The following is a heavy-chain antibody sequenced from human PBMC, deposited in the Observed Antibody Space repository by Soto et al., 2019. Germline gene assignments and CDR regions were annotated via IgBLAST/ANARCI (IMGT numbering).Heavy chain of an antibody. CDR1: GYTFTTSF. J-gene: IGHJ5*02. Sequence: QVQLVQSGAEVKTPGPSVKVSCKTSGYTFTTSFIHWVRQAPGHRLEWMGWISDGNDNTKYSQKFQGRVTITRDTSANTADMEVSSLTSEDTAMYYCARDGEGKTAVGMVSWGQGTLVTVSS. CDR3: ARDGEGKTAVGMVS. V-gene: IGHV1-3*01. CDR2: ISDGNDNT. D-gene: IGHD3-3*01.